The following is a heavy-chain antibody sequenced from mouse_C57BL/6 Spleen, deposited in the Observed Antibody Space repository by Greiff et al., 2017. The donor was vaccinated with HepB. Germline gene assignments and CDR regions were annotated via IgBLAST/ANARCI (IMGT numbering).Heavy chain of an antibody. CDR3: ARLRGAITTSAY. CDR2: IDPSDSYT. V-gene: IGHV1-69*01. CDR1: GYTFTSYW. Sequence: QVQLQQPGAELVMPGASVKLSCKASGYTFTSYWMHWVKQRPGQGLEWIGEIDPSDSYTNYNQKFKGKSTLTVDKSSSTAYMQLSSLTSEDSAVYYCARLRGAITTSAYWGQGTLVTVSA. J-gene: IGHJ3*01. D-gene: IGHD1-1*01.